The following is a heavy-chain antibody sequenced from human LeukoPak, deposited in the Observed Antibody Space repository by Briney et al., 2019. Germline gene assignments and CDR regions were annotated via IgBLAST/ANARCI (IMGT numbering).Heavy chain of an antibody. Sequence: SETLSLTCTVSGGSISSYYWSWIRQPPGKGLEWIGYIYYSGTTNYNSSLKSRVTISVDTSKKQFSLKLSSVTAADTAVYYCARGRYGTISRGWFGPWGQGTLVTVSP. CDR2: IYYSGTT. CDR3: ARGRYGTISRGWFGP. V-gene: IGHV4-59*01. CDR1: GGSISSYY. J-gene: IGHJ5*02. D-gene: IGHD1-1*01.